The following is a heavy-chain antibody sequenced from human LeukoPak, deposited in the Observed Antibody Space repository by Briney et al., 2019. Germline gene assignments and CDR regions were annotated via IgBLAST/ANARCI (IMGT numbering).Heavy chain of an antibody. CDR1: GFTFSSYN. J-gene: IGHJ5*02. D-gene: IGHD3-10*01. CDR3: TKRAEFGGFDP. CDR2: ISSSSTI. Sequence: PGGSLRLSCAASGFTFSSYNMNWVRQAPGKGLEWVSYISSSSTIYYADSVKGRFTISRDNSNNTLYPQMNSLTAEDTAVYYCTKRAEFGGFDPWGQGTLVTVSS. V-gene: IGHV3-48*01.